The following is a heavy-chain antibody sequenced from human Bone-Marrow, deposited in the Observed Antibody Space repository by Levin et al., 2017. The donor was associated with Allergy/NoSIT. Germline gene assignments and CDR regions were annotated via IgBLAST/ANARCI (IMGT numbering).Heavy chain of an antibody. CDR3: AKFGSYADYGSYLGY. CDR2: ISYDGGHQ. J-gene: IGHJ4*02. Sequence: QPGGSLRLSCAASGFTFSSYGMHWVRQAPGKGLEWVAVISYDGGHQFYADSVKGRFTISRDSSKNTLYLQMNSLRAEDTAVYYCAKFGSYADYGSYLGYWGQGTLVTVSS. V-gene: IGHV3-30*18. D-gene: IGHD3-16*01. CDR1: GFTFSSYG.